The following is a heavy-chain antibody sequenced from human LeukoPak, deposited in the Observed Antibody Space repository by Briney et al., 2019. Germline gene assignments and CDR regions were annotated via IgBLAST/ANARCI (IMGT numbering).Heavy chain of an antibody. V-gene: IGHV3-74*01. Sequence: GGSLRLSCAASGFTFSDYYMSWIRQAPGKGLVWVSRIMSDGRSTYADSVKGRFTTSRDTAKNTLYLQMSSLRAEDTAVYYCARDSQFIGPLYWGQGTLVTVSS. D-gene: IGHD5-24*01. CDR3: ARDSQFIGPLY. CDR1: GFTFSDYY. CDR2: IMSDGRST. J-gene: IGHJ4*02.